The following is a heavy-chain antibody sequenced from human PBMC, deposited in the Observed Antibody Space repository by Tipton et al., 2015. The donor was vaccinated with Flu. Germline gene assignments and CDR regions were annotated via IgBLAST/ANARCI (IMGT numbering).Heavy chain of an antibody. D-gene: IGHD3-9*01. CDR2: IYPDDSDT. CDR3: ARAIYDVLTGYSFAFDS. Sequence: QLVQSGAEVKKPGESLRISCKGSGFNFTNCWIGWVRQMPGKGLEWMGVIYPDDSDTRYSPSFQGQVAISADKSISTAYLQWSSLKASDTAMYYCARAIYDVLTGYSFAFDSWGRGSLVTVSS. V-gene: IGHV5-51*01. J-gene: IGHJ4*02. CDR1: GFNFTNCW.